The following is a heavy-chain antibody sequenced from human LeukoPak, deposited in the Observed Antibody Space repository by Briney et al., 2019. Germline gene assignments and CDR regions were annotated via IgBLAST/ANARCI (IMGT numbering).Heavy chain of an antibody. Sequence: ASVKVSCKASGYTFTSYGISWVRQAPGQGLEWMGWISAYNGNTNYAQKLQGRVTMTTDTSTSTAYMELRSLRSDDTAVYYCARDGYCTNDVCYVSYFDYWGQGTLVTVSS. V-gene: IGHV1-18*01. D-gene: IGHD2-8*01. CDR3: ARDGYCTNDVCYVSYFDY. CDR2: ISAYNGNT. CDR1: GYTFTSYG. J-gene: IGHJ4*02.